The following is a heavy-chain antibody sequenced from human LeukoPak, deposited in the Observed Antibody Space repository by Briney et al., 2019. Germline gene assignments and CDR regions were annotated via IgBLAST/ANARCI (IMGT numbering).Heavy chain of an antibody. CDR3: ARRLRYFGWLSPFDY. V-gene: IGHV1-2*02. CDR1: GYTFTGYY. Sequence: ASVKVSCKASGYTFTGYYMHWVRQAPGQGLEWMGWINPNSGGTNYAQKFQGRVTMTRDTSISTAYMELSRLRSDDTAVYYCARRLRYFGWLSPFDYWGQGTLVTVSS. J-gene: IGHJ4*02. D-gene: IGHD3-9*01. CDR2: INPNSGGT.